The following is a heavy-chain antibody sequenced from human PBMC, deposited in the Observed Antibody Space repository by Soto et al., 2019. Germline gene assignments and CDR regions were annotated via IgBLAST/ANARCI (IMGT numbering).Heavy chain of an antibody. J-gene: IGHJ5*02. V-gene: IGHV4-31*03. CDR3: ARLKRYFDSNWFDP. CDR2: IYYSGST. CDR1: GGSISSGGYY. Sequence: QVQLQESGPGLVKPSQTLSLTCTVSGGSISSGGYYWSWIRQHPGKGLEWIGYIYYSGSTYYNPSLKTRVTISVDTSKNQFSLKLSSVTAADTAVYYCARLKRYFDSNWFDPWGQGTLVTVSS. D-gene: IGHD3-9*01.